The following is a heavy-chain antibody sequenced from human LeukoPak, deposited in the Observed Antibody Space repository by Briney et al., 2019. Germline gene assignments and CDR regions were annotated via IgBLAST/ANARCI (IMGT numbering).Heavy chain of an antibody. CDR1: GFTVSSNY. Sequence: GGSLRLSCAASGFTVSSNYMSWVRQAPGKGLEWVSVIYSGGSTYYADSVKGRFTISRDNSKNTLYLQMNSLRAEDTAVYYCANSLSGPLPIYFDYWGQGTLVTVSS. D-gene: IGHD3-10*01. V-gene: IGHV3-53*01. CDR2: IYSGGST. CDR3: ANSLSGPLPIYFDY. J-gene: IGHJ4*02.